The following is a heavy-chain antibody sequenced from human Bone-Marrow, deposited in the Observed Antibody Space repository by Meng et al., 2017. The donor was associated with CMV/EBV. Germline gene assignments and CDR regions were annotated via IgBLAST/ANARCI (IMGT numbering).Heavy chain of an antibody. CDR1: GLTFSSYG. D-gene: IGHD2-21*01. V-gene: IGHV3-23*01. Sequence: GESLKISCAASGLTFSSYGMSWVRQAPGKGLEWVSSIGATAGGTYYADSVKGRFTISRDNAKNTLYLQMNSLRAEDTAVYYCAKYSAVGERLYYFDYWGQGTLVTVPS. CDR3: AKYSAVGERLYYFDY. J-gene: IGHJ4*02. CDR2: IGATAGGT.